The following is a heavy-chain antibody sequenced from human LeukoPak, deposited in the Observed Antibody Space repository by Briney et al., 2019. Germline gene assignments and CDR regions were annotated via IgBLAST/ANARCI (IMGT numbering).Heavy chain of an antibody. D-gene: IGHD6-13*01. J-gene: IGHJ4*02. CDR1: GGSISSGGYS. V-gene: IGHV4-30-2*01. CDR2: IYHSGST. CDR3: AKRVAAAGIFDY. Sequence: SETLSLTCTVSGGSISSGGYSWSWIRQPPGKGLEWIGYIYHSGSTYYNPSLKSRVTISVDRSKNQFSLRLSSVTAADTAVYYCAKRVAAAGIFDYWGQGTLVTVSS.